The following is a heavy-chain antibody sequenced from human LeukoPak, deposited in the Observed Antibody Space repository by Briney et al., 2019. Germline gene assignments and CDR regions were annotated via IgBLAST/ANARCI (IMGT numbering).Heavy chain of an antibody. CDR1: GFSFTSYE. D-gene: IGHD3-10*01. Sequence: QPGGSLRLSCAASGFSFTSYEMNWVRQAPGKGLEWVAVIWNDGSNKYYADSVKGRFTISRDNSKNTLYLQMNSLRAEDTAVYSCARASGPFDYWGQGTLVTVSS. CDR2: IWNDGSNK. J-gene: IGHJ4*02. V-gene: IGHV3-33*08. CDR3: ARASGPFDY.